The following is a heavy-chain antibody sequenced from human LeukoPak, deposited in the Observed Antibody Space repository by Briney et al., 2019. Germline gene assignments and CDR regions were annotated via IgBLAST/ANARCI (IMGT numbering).Heavy chain of an antibody. J-gene: IGHJ4*02. V-gene: IGHV4-59*11. D-gene: IGHD6-19*01. Sequence: SETLSLTCTVSGASLDTHYWGWFRQPPGKGLEWIGGLYHSGSTNYNPSLKSRVTTSVDTSKNHFSLRLTSVTAADTAVYFCATSPHWLAFDYWGQGILVTVSS. CDR2: LYHSGST. CDR1: GASLDTHY. CDR3: ATSPHWLAFDY.